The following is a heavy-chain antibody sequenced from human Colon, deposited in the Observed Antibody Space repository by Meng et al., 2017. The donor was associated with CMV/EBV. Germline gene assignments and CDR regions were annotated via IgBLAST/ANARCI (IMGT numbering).Heavy chain of an antibody. CDR2: INPPNGDT. J-gene: IGHJ4*02. D-gene: IGHD3-22*01. Sequence: QVQRVQSGAEVKKPGASVKLSCKASGYTFTANFMHWVRQAPGQGLEWMGWINPPNGDTKYAQKFEGRVTITRDTSISTVYMELNSLTSDDTAVYYCAKRVQPDSGYSNWGQGTLVTVSS. V-gene: IGHV1-2*02. CDR3: AKRVQPDSGYSN. CDR1: GYTFTANF.